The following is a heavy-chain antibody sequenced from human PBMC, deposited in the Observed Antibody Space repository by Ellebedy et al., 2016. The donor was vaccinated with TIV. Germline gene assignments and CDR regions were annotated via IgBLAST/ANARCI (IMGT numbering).Heavy chain of an antibody. CDR2: ISYDGSNK. V-gene: IGHV3-30*03. D-gene: IGHD6-13*01. CDR3: ARGSSWYPYLGMDV. Sequence: GESLKISXAASGFTFSSYGMHWVRQAPGKGLEWVAVISYDGSNKYYADSVKGRFTISRDNSKNTLYLQMNSLRAEDTAVYYCARGSSWYPYLGMDVWGQGTTVTVSS. J-gene: IGHJ6*02. CDR1: GFTFSSYG.